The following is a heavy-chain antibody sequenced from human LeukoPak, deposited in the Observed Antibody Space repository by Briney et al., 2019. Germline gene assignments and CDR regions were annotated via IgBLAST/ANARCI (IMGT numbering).Heavy chain of an antibody. J-gene: IGHJ4*02. CDR3: ARAPPYCGGDCYGLSFDY. Sequence: ASVKVSCKASGYTFTSYYMHWVRQAPGQGLEWMGIINPSGGSTSYAQKFQGRVTMTRDTSTSTVYMELSSLRSEDTAVYYRARAPPYCGGDCYGLSFDYWGQGTLVTVSS. D-gene: IGHD2-21*02. V-gene: IGHV1-46*01. CDR1: GYTFTSYY. CDR2: INPSGGST.